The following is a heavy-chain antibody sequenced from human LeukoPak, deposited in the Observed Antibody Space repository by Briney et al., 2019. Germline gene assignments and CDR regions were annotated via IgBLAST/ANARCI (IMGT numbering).Heavy chain of an antibody. J-gene: IGHJ6*03. CDR3: ARDKSPQWLVRVDGYYMDV. CDR2: ISSSSSYI. D-gene: IGHD6-19*01. V-gene: IGHV3-21*01. CDR1: AFTFSIYC. Sequence: GGSLTLSCAASAFTFSIYCMKWARQAPGEGLEWVSSISSSSSYIYYADSVKGRFTISRDNAKNSLYLQMNSLRAEDTAVYYCARDKSPQWLVRVDGYYMDVGGKGTTVTVSS.